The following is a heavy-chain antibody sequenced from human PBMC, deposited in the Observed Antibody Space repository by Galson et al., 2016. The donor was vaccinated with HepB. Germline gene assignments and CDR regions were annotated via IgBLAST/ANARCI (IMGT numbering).Heavy chain of an antibody. V-gene: IGHV4-31*03. Sequence: TLSLTCTVSGGSINRANYYWSWIRQHPGKGLEWIGYIYYSGTAYYNPSLKSRSTVSLDTSKNQFSLTLSSVSAADTAVYYCARSYIGSGFFLDYWGQGTLVTVSS. CDR1: GGSINRANYY. CDR3: ARSYIGSGFFLDY. J-gene: IGHJ4*02. D-gene: IGHD6-19*01. CDR2: IYYSGTA.